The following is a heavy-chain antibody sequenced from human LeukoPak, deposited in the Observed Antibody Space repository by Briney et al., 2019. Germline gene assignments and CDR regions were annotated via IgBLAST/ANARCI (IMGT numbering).Heavy chain of an antibody. CDR3: ARDPGGSGSLWYYYYYMDV. J-gene: IGHJ6*03. CDR1: GFTFSSYW. D-gene: IGHD3-10*01. CDR2: INGDGSST. Sequence: PGGSLRLSCVASGFTFSSYWMHCVRQAPGKGLMWVSRINGDGSSTSYADSVKGRFTISRDNAKNTLYLQMNSLRAEDTALYYCARDPGGSGSLWYYYYYMDVWGKGTTVTVSS. V-gene: IGHV3-74*01.